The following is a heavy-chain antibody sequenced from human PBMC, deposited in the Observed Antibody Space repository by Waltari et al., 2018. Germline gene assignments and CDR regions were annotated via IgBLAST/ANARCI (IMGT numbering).Heavy chain of an antibody. CDR2: IFSNGEK. J-gene: IGHJ6*03. D-gene: IGHD3-10*01. V-gene: IGHV2-26*01. CDR1: GFSLSNARMG. Sequence: QVTLKESGPVLVKPTETLTVTCTVSGFSLSNARMGVSWIRQPPGKALEWLAHIFSNGEKSYSTSLKSRLTISKDTSKSQVVLNMTNMDPVDTATYYCATGSYGSGFYYYYYMDVWGKGTTVAVSS. CDR3: ATGSYGSGFYYYYYMDV.